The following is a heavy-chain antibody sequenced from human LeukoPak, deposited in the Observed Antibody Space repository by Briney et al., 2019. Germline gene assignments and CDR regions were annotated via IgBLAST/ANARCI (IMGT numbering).Heavy chain of an antibody. CDR1: GGSFSGYY. Sequence: SETLSLTCAVYGGSFSGYYWSWIRQPPGKGLEWIGEINHSGSTNYNPSLKSRVTISVDTSKNQFSLKLSSVTAADTAVYYCARKTTEYYYDSSGYSYYFDYWGQGTLVTVSS. V-gene: IGHV4-34*01. D-gene: IGHD3-22*01. CDR3: ARKTTEYYYDSSGYSYYFDY. CDR2: INHSGST. J-gene: IGHJ4*02.